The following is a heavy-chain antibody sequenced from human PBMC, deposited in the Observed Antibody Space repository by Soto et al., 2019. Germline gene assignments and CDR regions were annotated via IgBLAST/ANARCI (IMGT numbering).Heavy chain of an antibody. V-gene: IGHV1-3*01. Sequence: ASVKFSCKASGYTFTSYGMRWVRQAPGQGLEWMGWINAGNGNTKYSQKFQGRVTITTDTSASTAYMELRSLRSDDTAVYYCARDKGRRGVVSAIWAMGYWGQGTLVTVSS. CDR2: INAGNGNT. D-gene: IGHD2-21*01. J-gene: IGHJ4*02. CDR3: ARDKGRRGVVSAIWAMGY. CDR1: GYTFTSYG.